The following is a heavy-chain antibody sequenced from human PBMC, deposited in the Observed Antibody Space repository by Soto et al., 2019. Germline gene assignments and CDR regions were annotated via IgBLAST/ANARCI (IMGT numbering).Heavy chain of an antibody. CDR2: IYHSGSS. Sequence: PSETLSLTCAVHGGSFSGCYYSWFRPPPGKGLEWIGEIYHSGSSNYNPPLKSRVTMSLDTSRNQFSLSLNSVTAADTAVYYCARMAGPWYFDLWGRGTLVTFSS. CDR1: GGSFSGCY. J-gene: IGHJ2*01. V-gene: IGHV4-34*01. CDR3: ARMAGPWYFDL.